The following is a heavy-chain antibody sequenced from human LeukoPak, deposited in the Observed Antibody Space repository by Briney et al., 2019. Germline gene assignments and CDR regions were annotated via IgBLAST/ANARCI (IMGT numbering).Heavy chain of an antibody. D-gene: IGHD1-26*01. CDR3: ARSREWERNDY. CDR2: IIPIFGTA. V-gene: IGHV1-69*05. CDR1: GGTFSSYA. J-gene: IGHJ4*01. Sequence: SVKVSCKASGGTFSSYAISWVRQAPGQGLEWMGGIIPIFGTANYAQRFQGRVTMTRDTSTSTVYMELSSLRSEDTAVYYCARSREWERNDYWGQGTLVTVSS.